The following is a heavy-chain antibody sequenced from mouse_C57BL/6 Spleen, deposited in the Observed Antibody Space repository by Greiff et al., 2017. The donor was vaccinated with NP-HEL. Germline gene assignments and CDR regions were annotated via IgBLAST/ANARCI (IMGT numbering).Heavy chain of an antibody. J-gene: IGHJ3*01. CDR1: GYAFSSSW. CDR2: IYPGDGDT. CDR3: ARGGWAY. Sequence: VQLQQSGPELVKPGASVKISCKASGYAFSSSWMNWVQQRPGKGLEWIGRIYPGDGDTNYNGKFKGKATLTADKSSSTAYMQLSSLTSEDSAVYFCARGGWAYWGQGTLVTVSA. D-gene: IGHD1-1*02. V-gene: IGHV1-82*01.